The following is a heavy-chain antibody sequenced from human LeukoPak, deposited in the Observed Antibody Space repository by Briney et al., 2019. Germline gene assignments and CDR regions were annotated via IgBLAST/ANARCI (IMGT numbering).Heavy chain of an antibody. CDR3: ARGSCSSTSCYNGLMDV. J-gene: IGHJ6*03. D-gene: IGHD2-2*02. CDR1: GFTFNSYS. CDR2: ISSSSSYI. Sequence: GGSLRLSCAASGFTFNSYSMNWVRQAPGKGLEWVSSISSSSSYIYYADSVKGRFTISRDNAKNSLYLQMNSLRAEDTAVYYCARGSCSSTSCYNGLMDVWGKGTTVTVSS. V-gene: IGHV3-21*01.